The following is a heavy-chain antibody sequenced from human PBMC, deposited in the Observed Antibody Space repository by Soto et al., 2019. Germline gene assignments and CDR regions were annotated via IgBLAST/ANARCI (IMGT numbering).Heavy chain of an antibody. V-gene: IGHV1-18*01. CDR2: ISAYNGNT. CDR3: AREGPAPYYYYGMDV. CDR1: GYTFTSYG. J-gene: IGHJ6*02. Sequence: VSVKVSCKASGYTFTSYGISWVRQAPGQGLEWMGWISAYNGNTNYAQNLQGRVTMTTDTSTSTAYMELRSLRSDDTAVYYCAREGPAPYYYYGMDVWGQGSTVTVSS.